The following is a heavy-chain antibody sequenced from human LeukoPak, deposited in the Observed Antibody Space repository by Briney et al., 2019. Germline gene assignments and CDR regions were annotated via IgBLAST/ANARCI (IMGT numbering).Heavy chain of an antibody. J-gene: IGHJ4*02. Sequence: GGSLRLSCAASGFTFSSYAMSWVRQAPGKGLEWVSAISGSGGSTYYADSVKGRFTISRDNSKNTLYLQMNSLRAEDTAVYYCAKDLWYSSSPHPFFDYWGQGTLVTVFS. CDR1: GFTFSSYA. D-gene: IGHD6-13*01. CDR3: AKDLWYSSSPHPFFDY. V-gene: IGHV3-23*01. CDR2: ISGSGGST.